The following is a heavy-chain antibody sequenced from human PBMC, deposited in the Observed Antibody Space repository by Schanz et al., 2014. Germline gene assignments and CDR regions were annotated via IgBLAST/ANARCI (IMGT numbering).Heavy chain of an antibody. V-gene: IGHV1-2*02. CDR2: VSPVSGGT. D-gene: IGHD1-1*01. Sequence: QVHLVQSGAEVKKPGASVKVSCQASGRPLSAYHIHWARQAPGQGLQWMGWVSPVSGGTNYAQKFQGRVTMTWDTPVDTAYMELPSLTYDDTAIYYCARAPPRGVQLWLHLPDYWGQGTLVTVSS. J-gene: IGHJ4*02. CDR1: GRPLSAYH. CDR3: ARAPPRGVQLWLHLPDY.